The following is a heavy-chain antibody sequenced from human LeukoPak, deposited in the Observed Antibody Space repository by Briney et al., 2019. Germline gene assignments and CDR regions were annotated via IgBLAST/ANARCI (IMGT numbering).Heavy chain of an antibody. V-gene: IGHV4-59*11. CDR3: ARMYYYNNNENWFDS. Sequence: SETLSLTCTVSGGSISSHYWSWIRQPPGKGLEWIGYIYYSGFNNYNPSLKSRVTISVDTSKNQFSLRLSSVTAADTAVYYCARMYYYNNNENWFDSWGQGTLVTVSS. CDR2: IYYSGFN. J-gene: IGHJ5*01. CDR1: GGSISSHY. D-gene: IGHD3-10*01.